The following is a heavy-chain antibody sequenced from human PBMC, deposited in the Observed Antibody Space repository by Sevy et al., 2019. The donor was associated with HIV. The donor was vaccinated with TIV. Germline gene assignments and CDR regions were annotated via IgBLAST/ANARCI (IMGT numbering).Heavy chain of an antibody. CDR3: AREGCSKPHDY. Sequence: GILRLSCAASGFTFSNYAMSWVRQAPGKGLEWVSTFSFGCGKINYADSVKGRFTISRDNSKNTLYLQMNSLRAEDTALYYCAREGCSKPHDYWGQGTLVTVSS. D-gene: IGHD2-2*01. J-gene: IGHJ4*02. V-gene: IGHV3-23*01. CDR1: GFTFSNYA. CDR2: FSFGCGKI.